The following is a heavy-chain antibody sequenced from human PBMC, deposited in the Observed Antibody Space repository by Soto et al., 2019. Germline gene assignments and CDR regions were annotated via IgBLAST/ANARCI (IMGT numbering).Heavy chain of an antibody. Sequence: ESLKISCKGSGYTFSTYWIGWVRQIPVKGLEWMGIIFPADSDTRYRPSFQGQVTISADKSINTSYLQWSSLKASDTAMHYCVRPINGGYVYWGQGTLVTVSS. D-gene: IGHD5-12*01. V-gene: IGHV5-51*01. J-gene: IGHJ4*02. CDR1: GYTFSTYW. CDR3: VRPINGGYVY. CDR2: IFPADSDT.